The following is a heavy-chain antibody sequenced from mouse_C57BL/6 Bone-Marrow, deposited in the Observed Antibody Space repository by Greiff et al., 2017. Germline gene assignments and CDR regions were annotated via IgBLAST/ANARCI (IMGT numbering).Heavy chain of an antibody. V-gene: IGHV1-69*01. J-gene: IGHJ2*01. Sequence: QVQLQQPGAELVKPGASVKLSCKASGYTFTSYWMHWVKQRPGQGLEWIGEIDPSDSYTNYNQKFKGKSTLTVDKSSSTAYMQLSSLTSEDSAVYYCARCGYYLPSFDYWGQGTTLTVSS. CDR1: GYTFTSYW. CDR2: IDPSDSYT. D-gene: IGHD2-3*01. CDR3: ARCGYYLPSFDY.